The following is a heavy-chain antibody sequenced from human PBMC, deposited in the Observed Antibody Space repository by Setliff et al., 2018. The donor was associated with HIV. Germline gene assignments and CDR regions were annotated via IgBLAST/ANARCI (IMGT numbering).Heavy chain of an antibody. Sequence: ASVKVSCKASGYSLTKYALHWVRQAPGQRLEWMGWINANKGNTKYSQKFQGRVTITWDTSASAAYMELSSLRSEDTAVYYCARDKTSRYYYTGSAYSDYFDFWGQGTLVTVSS. CDR1: GYSLTKYA. CDR3: ARDKTSRYYYTGSAYSDYFDF. D-gene: IGHD3-10*01. CDR2: INANKGNT. J-gene: IGHJ4*02. V-gene: IGHV1-3*01.